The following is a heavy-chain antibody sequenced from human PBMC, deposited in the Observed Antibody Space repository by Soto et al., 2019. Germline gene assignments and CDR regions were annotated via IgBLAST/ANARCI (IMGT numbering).Heavy chain of an antibody. CDR3: ARDAIPYNGRDDAFDL. D-gene: IGHD2-8*01. Sequence: EVQLLESGGDLVHPGGTLILSCVGSGYPFGDYAMRWVRQAPGKGLEWVSAIGPFEAHAPDYAASVKGRFTISRDNSRNILFLQMTNLRAGDTGVYYCARDAIPYNGRDDAFDLWGQGTVVTVSS. CDR1: GYPFGDYA. J-gene: IGHJ3*01. CDR2: IGPFEAHAP. V-gene: IGHV3-23*01.